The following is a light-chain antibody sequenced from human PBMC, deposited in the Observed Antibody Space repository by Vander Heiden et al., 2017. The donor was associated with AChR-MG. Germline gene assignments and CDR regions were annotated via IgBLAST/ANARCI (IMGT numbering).Light chain of an antibody. CDR3: CSYADSGPYV. CDR1: SSDIGSYNL. J-gene: IGLJ1*01. CDR2: DVS. Sequence: QSALTQPASVSGSPGQSITISRSGTSSDIGSYNLVSWYQQHPDKAPKFIIYDVSKRPSGVSNRFSGSKSANTASLTISGLQYDDEADYYCCSYADSGPYVFGTGTKVTVL. V-gene: IGLV2-23*02.